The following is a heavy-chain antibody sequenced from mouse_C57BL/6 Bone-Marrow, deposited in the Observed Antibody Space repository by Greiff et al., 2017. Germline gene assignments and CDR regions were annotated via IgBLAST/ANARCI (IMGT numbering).Heavy chain of an antibody. J-gene: IGHJ4*01. Sequence: QVQLKESGAELVKPGASVKLSCTASGYTFTSYWMHWVKQRPGQGLEWIGMINPNSGSTKYTEKFKSKATMTVDKSSSTAYMQLISLTSEDSAVYYCARLRAMDYWGQGTSVTVSS. V-gene: IGHV1-64*01. CDR1: GYTFTSYW. CDR2: INPNSGST. CDR3: ARLRAMDY.